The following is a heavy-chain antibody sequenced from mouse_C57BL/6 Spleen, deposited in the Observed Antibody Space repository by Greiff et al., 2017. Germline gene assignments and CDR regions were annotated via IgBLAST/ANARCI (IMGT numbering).Heavy chain of an antibody. CDR3: AKGVTGTFAY. J-gene: IGHJ3*01. D-gene: IGHD4-1*01. Sequence: EVKLQESGPELVKPGASVQMSCKASGYTFTDYNMHWVKQSHGKSLEWIGYINPNNGGTSYNQKFKGKATLTVNKSSSTAYMELRSLTSEDSAVYYCAKGVTGTFAYWGQGTLVTVSA. V-gene: IGHV1-22*01. CDR1: GYTFTDYN. CDR2: INPNNGGT.